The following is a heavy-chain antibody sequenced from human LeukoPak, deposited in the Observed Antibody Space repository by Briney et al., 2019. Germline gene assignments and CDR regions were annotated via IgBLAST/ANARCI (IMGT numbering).Heavy chain of an antibody. CDR3: ARGTYYYDSSAFDI. J-gene: IGHJ3*02. Sequence: ASVKVSCKASGYSFAGYYMHWVRQAPGQGLEWMGWINPNSGGTNYAQKFQGRVTMTRDTSISTAYMELSRLRSDDTAVYYCARGTYYYDSSAFDIWGQGTMVTVSS. CDR2: INPNSGGT. D-gene: IGHD3-22*01. CDR1: GYSFAGYY. V-gene: IGHV1-2*02.